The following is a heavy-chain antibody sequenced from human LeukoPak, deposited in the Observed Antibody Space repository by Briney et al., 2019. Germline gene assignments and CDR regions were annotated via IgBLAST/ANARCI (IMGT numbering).Heavy chain of an antibody. CDR2: IYYSGST. D-gene: IGHD3-10*01. CDR3: ARGLWFGEFYYYYYMDV. V-gene: IGHV4-59*01. J-gene: IGHJ6*03. Sequence: PSETLSLTCAVYGGSFSGYYWSWIRQPPGKGLEWIGYIYYSGSTNYNPSLKSRVTISVDTSKNQFSLKLSSVTAADTAVYYCARGLWFGEFYYYYYMDVWGKGTTVTVSS. CDR1: GGSFSGYY.